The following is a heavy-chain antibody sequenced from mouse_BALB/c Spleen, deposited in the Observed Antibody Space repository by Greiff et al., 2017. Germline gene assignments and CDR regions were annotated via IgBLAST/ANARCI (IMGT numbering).Heavy chain of an antibody. CDR3: ARGGGYPWYFDV. J-gene: IGHJ1*01. Sequence: DVKLQESGGGLVKPGGSLKLSCAASGFTFSSYAMSWVRQTPEKRLEWVASISSGGSTYYPASVKGRFTISRDNARNILYLQMSSLRSEDTAMYYCARGGGYPWYFDVWGAGTTVTVSA. CDR1: GFTFSSYA. D-gene: IGHD2-2*01. V-gene: IGHV5-6-5*01. CDR2: ISSGGST.